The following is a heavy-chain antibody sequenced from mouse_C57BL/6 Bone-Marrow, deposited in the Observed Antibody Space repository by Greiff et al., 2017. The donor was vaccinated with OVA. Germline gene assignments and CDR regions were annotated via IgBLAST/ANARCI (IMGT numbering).Heavy chain of an antibody. J-gene: IGHJ1*03. CDR1: GYAFTNYL. CDR3: ARSSTTVVAWYFDV. CDR2: INPGSGGT. Sequence: LQESGAELVRPGTSVKVSCKASGYAFTNYLIEWVKQRPGQGLEWIGVINPGSGGTNYNEKFKGKATLTADKSSSTAYMQLSSLTSEDSAVYFCARSSTTVVAWYFDVWGTGTTVTVSS. V-gene: IGHV1-54*01. D-gene: IGHD1-1*01.